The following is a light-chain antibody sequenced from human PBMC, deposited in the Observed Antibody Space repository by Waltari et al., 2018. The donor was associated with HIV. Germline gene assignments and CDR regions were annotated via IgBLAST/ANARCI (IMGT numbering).Light chain of an antibody. CDR1: ALPRKY. J-gene: IGLJ2*01. CDR2: EDS. Sequence: SYELTQPPSVSVSPGQTARITCSGDALPRKYAFWYQQKSGQAPVLVSYEDSKRPSGIPERLSGSSSGTMATLTISGAQVEDEGDYYCYSTDSSDNDRVLFGGGTNLTVI. CDR3: YSTDSSDNDRVL. V-gene: IGLV3-10*01.